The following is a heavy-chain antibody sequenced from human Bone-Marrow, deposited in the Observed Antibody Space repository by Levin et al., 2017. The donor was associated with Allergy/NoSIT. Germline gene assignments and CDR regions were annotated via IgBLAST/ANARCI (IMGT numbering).Heavy chain of an antibody. D-gene: IGHD2-2*02. J-gene: IGHJ4*02. CDR1: GFTFSNAW. Sequence: GESLKISCAASGFTFSNAWMSWVRQAPGKGLEWVGRIKSKTDGGTTDYAAPVKGRFTISRDDSKNTLYLQMNSLKTEDTAVYYCTTDLVVVVPAAIATTKANNFDYWGQGTLVTVSS. CDR2: IKSKTDGGTT. CDR3: TTDLVVVVPAAIATTKANNFDY. V-gene: IGHV3-15*01.